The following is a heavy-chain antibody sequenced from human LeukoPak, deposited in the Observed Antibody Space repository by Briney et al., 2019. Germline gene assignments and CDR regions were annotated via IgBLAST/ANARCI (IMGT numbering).Heavy chain of an antibody. Sequence: PGGSLRLPCAASGFTFSSYATHWVRQAPGKGLEYVSAISSNGGSTYYANSVKGRFTISRDNSKNTLYLQMGSLRAEDMAVYYCATNTNLDYWGQGTLVTVSS. CDR1: GFTFSSYA. CDR2: ISSNGGST. D-gene: IGHD2-8*01. J-gene: IGHJ4*02. CDR3: ATNTNLDY. V-gene: IGHV3-64*01.